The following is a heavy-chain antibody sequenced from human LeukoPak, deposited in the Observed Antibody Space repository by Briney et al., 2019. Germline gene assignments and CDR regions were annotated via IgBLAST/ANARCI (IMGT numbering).Heavy chain of an antibody. CDR1: GGTFSSYA. V-gene: IGHV1-18*01. CDR2: ISAYNGNT. CDR3: ARDGNVPTYYYGSRTFDY. Sequence: ASVKVSCKASGGTFSSYAISGVRQAPGQGLEWMRWISAYNGNTNYAQKLQGRVTMTTDTSTSTAYMELRSLRSDDTAVYYCARDGNVPTYYYGSRTFDYWGQGTLVTVSS. J-gene: IGHJ4*02. D-gene: IGHD3-10*01.